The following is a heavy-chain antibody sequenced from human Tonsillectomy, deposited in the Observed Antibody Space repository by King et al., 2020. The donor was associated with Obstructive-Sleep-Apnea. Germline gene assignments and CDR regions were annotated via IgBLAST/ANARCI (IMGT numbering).Heavy chain of an antibody. CDR1: GFTFSTHW. Sequence: VQLVESGGGLVQPGGSLRLSCAASGFTFSTHWMSWGRQAPGQGLEWVANIYQDGSEKFYVYSVKGRFTISGDNAKNSLYLQMNSLRAEDTAVYYCARNGIAAVFDYWGQGTLVTVSS. D-gene: IGHD6-13*01. V-gene: IGHV3-7*03. J-gene: IGHJ4*02. CDR3: ARNGIAAVFDY. CDR2: IYQDGSEK.